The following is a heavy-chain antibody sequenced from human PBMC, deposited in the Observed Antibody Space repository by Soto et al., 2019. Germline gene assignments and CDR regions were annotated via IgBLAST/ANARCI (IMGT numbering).Heavy chain of an antibody. CDR1: GGSISSGDYY. J-gene: IGHJ6*02. D-gene: IGHD1-20*01. CDR3: AREALTGTYYYYGMDV. CDR2: IYYSGST. V-gene: IGHV4-30-4*01. Sequence: TSETLSLTCTVSGGSISSGDYYWSWIRQPPGKGLEWIGYIYYSGSTYYNPSLKSRVTISVDTSKNQFSLKLSSVTAADTAVYYCAREALTGTYYYYGMDVWGQGTTVTVSS.